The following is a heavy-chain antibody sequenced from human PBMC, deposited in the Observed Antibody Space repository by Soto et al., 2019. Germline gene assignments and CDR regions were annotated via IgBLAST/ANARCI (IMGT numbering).Heavy chain of an antibody. V-gene: IGHV4-34*01. J-gene: IGHJ4*02. CDR2: INHSGST. CDR3: ARKYCTNGVCYKDFAY. D-gene: IGHD2-8*01. CDR1: GGSFSGYY. Sequence: SETLSLTCAVYGGSFSGYYWSWIRQPPGKGLEWIGEINHSGSTNYNPSLKSRVTISVDTSKNQFSLKLSSVTAADTAVYYCARKYCTNGVCYKDFAYWGQGTLFTVSS.